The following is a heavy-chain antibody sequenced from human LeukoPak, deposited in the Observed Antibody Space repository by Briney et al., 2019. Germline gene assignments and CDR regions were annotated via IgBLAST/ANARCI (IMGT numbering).Heavy chain of an antibody. Sequence: GGSLRLSCSASGFTFSTYAMHWVRQAPGKGLEYVSGISSNGGTTYCADSVKGRFTISRDNSKNTLFLQMSSLRAEDTAVYYCVKDHDWGAFHIWGQGTMVTVSS. V-gene: IGHV3-64D*06. J-gene: IGHJ3*02. CDR2: ISSNGGTT. CDR1: GFTFSTYA. CDR3: VKDHDWGAFHI. D-gene: IGHD7-27*01.